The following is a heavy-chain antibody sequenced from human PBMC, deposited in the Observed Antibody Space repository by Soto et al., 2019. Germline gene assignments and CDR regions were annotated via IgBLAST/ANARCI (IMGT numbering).Heavy chain of an antibody. CDR2: IYHSGST. V-gene: IGHV4-4*02. J-gene: IGHJ4*02. CDR3: ASRGYSGYDSPYYFDY. CDR1: GGSISSSNW. D-gene: IGHD5-12*01. Sequence: SSETLSLTCAVSGGSISSSNWWSWVRQPPGKGLEWIGEIYHSGSTNYNPSLKSRVTISVDKSKNQFSLKLSSVTAADTAVYYCASRGYSGYDSPYYFDYWGQGTLVTVS.